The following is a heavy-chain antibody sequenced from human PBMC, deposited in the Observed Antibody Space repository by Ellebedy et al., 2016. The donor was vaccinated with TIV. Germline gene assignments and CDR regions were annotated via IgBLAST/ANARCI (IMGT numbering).Heavy chain of an antibody. V-gene: IGHV3-74*01. Sequence: GESLKISCAASAFTFSRYWMYWVRQAPGKGLVWVSRIKYDGSIPTYADSVKGRFTISRDNSKDTLFLQMNSLRAEDTAIYFCARDPVGVGPAFDVWGQGTMVTVSS. J-gene: IGHJ3*01. D-gene: IGHD4-23*01. CDR3: ARDPVGVGPAFDV. CDR1: AFTFSRYW. CDR2: IKYDGSIP.